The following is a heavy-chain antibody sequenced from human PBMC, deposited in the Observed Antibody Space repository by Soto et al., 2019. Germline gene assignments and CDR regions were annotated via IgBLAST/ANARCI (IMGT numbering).Heavy chain of an antibody. D-gene: IGHD2-2*01. Sequence: ASVKVSCKASGYSFSKYGINWVRQAPGQGLEWVGWISAFSGRTDYAHNFRGRVAMTTDPSTSTVYMELTTLRSADTAMYYCASFRGIVIPAASPDGFDLWGQGTMVTVSS. CDR1: GYSFSKYG. V-gene: IGHV1-18*01. J-gene: IGHJ3*01. CDR3: ASFRGIVIPAASPDGFDL. CDR2: ISAFSGRT.